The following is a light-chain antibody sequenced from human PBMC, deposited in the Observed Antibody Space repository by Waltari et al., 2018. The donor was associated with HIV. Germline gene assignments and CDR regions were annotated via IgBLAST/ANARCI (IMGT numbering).Light chain of an antibody. CDR2: YDN. V-gene: IGLV3-21*04. J-gene: IGLJ2*01. CDR1: NIESKS. Sequence: SYVLTQPPSVSVAPGETARTTCGGNNIESKSVHWYQQKPGQAPVLVIYYDNDRPSGIPERFSGSNSGNTATLTISRVEAGDEADYFCQVWDASSDHVGFGGGTKLTVL. CDR3: QVWDASSDHVG.